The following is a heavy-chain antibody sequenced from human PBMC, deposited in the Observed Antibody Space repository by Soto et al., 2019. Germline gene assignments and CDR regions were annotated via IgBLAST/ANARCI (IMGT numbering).Heavy chain of an antibody. CDR1: GFPFSGYA. D-gene: IGHD5-12*01. Sequence: GGSLRLSCAASGFPFSGYAMSWVRQAPGKGLEWVSAISGSGGSTYYADSVKGRFTISRDNSKNTLYLQMNSLRAEDTAVYYCAKAGNIVATVVYYYYYYMDVWGKGTTVTVSS. CDR3: AKAGNIVATVVYYYYYYMDV. J-gene: IGHJ6*03. CDR2: ISGSGGST. V-gene: IGHV3-23*01.